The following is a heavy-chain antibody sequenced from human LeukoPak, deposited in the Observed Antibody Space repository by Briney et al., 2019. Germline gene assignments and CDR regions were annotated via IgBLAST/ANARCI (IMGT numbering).Heavy chain of an antibody. Sequence: GASVKVSCKASGYTFASYGISWVRQAPGHGLEWMGWIRGYNGNTNYAQKFQGRVTMTTDTSTSTAYMELRSLRSDDTAVYYCARVGYDSSGSYRFPIDYWGQGSLVTVSS. CDR1: GYTFASYG. D-gene: IGHD3-22*01. CDR2: IRGYNGNT. CDR3: ARVGYDSSGSYRFPIDY. V-gene: IGHV1-18*01. J-gene: IGHJ4*02.